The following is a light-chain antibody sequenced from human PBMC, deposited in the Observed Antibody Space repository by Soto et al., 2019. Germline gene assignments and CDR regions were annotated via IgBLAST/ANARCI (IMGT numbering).Light chain of an antibody. J-gene: IGLJ1*01. V-gene: IGLV1-51*01. CDR1: NSNMGVNS. Sequence: QSVMTQPPSVSAAAGQKGTLSCYGSNSNMGVNSVSLYPQLPGTAPKLLMYDGIKRPSGIPDRFSGSKSGTSATLGITGFQTGDEADYYCGSLDSSLSAYVFGTGPKLTAL. CDR2: DGI. CDR3: GSLDSSLSAYV.